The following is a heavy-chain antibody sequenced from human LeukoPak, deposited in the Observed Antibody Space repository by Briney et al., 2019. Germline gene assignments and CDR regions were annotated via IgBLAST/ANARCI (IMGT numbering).Heavy chain of an antibody. CDR2: INDSGST. CDR1: GGSLSGYY. V-gene: IGHV4-34*01. CDR3: ARIKEYSYGFDAFDI. Sequence: PSETLSLTCAVYGGSLSGYYWSWIRQSPGKGLEWIGEINDSGSTNYNPSLKSRVTISVDTSKNQFSLKLSSVTAADTAVYYCARIKEYSYGFDAFDIWGQGTMVTVSS. J-gene: IGHJ3*02. D-gene: IGHD5-18*01.